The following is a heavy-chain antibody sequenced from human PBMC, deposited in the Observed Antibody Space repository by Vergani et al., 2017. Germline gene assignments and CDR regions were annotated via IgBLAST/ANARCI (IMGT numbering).Heavy chain of an antibody. CDR3: ARGQQWLANVGD. D-gene: IGHD6-19*01. CDR1: GYTFTGHY. V-gene: IGHV1-2*02. CDR2: INPNSGAT. J-gene: IGHJ4*02. Sequence: QVQLVQSGAEVKKPGASVKVSCKASGYTFTGHYIHWVRQAPGQGLEWMGWINPNSGATNYAQNFQGRVTMTRDTSISTAYMGLSRLGSDDTAVYYCARGQQWLANVGDWGQGTLVTVSS.